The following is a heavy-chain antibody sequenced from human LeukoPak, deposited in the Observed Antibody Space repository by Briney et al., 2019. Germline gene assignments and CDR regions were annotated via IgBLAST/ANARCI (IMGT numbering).Heavy chain of an antibody. CDR1: GFTFSSYW. J-gene: IGHJ4*02. CDR3: ARGGPYCASDY. Sequence: GGSLRLSCAASGFTFSSYWVHWVRQAPGKGLVWVSRISSDGSSTSYADSVKGRFTISRDNAKNTLHLQMNSLRAEDTAVYYCARGGPYCASDYWGQGTLVTVSS. D-gene: IGHD2-21*01. V-gene: IGHV3-74*01. CDR2: ISSDGSST.